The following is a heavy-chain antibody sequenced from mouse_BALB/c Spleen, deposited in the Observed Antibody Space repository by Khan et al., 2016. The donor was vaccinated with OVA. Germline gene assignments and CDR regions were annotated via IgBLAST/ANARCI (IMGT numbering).Heavy chain of an antibody. CDR3: TRSGYGAFAY. CDR1: GYTFTSYY. Sequence: QVQLKQSGAELVMPGASVRLSCKASGYTFTSYYLYWVKQRPGHGLEWIGDINPSNGGTNFNENFKTKATLTVDKSSSTAYMQLSSLTSEDSAVYYCTRSGYGAFAYWGQGTLVTVSA. D-gene: IGHD1-1*02. CDR2: INPSNGGT. J-gene: IGHJ3*01. V-gene: IGHV1S81*02.